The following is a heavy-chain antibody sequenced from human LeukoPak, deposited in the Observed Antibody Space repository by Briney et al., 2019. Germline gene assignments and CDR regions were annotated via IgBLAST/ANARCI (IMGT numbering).Heavy chain of an antibody. CDR1: GGSISSSSYY. CDR3: AGAFMSSWIDY. V-gene: IGHV4-39*07. CDR2: IYYSGST. J-gene: IGHJ4*02. Sequence: PSETLSLTCTVSGGSISSSSYYWGWIRQPPGKGLEWIGSIYYSGSTYYNPSLKSRVTISVDTSKNQFSLKLSSVTAADTAVYYCAGAFMSSWIDYWGQGTLVTVSS. D-gene: IGHD6-13*01.